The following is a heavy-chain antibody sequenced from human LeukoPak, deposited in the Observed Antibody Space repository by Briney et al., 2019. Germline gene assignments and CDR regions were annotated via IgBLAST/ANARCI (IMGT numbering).Heavy chain of an antibody. CDR2: LYYSGSS. V-gene: IGHV4-39*01. CDR3: VIMAGS. J-gene: IGHJ5*02. D-gene: IGHD3-10*01. CDR1: GDSISSSNSY. Sequence: PSETLSLTCTGSGDSISSSNSYRGWIRQPPGKGLEWIGSLYYSGSSYYNPSLKSRVTISADTSKNQFSLKLTSVTAADTAVYYFVIMAGSWGQGPLVTVSS.